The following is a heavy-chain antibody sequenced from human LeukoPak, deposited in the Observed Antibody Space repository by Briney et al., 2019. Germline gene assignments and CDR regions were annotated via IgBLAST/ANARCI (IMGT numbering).Heavy chain of an antibody. J-gene: IGHJ4*02. Sequence: SSETLSLTCTVSGGSISSYYWSWIRQPPGKGLEWIGYIYYSGSTNYNPSLKSRVTISVDTSKSQFSLKLSSVTAADTAVYYCARFGMVRGVITQYYFDYWGQGTLVTVSS. CDR3: ARFGMVRGVITQYYFDY. CDR2: IYYSGST. D-gene: IGHD3-10*01. V-gene: IGHV4-59*08. CDR1: GGSISSYY.